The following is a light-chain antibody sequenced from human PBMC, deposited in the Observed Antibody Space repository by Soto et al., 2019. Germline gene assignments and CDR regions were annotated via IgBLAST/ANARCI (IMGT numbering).Light chain of an antibody. J-gene: IGLJ2*01. CDR1: SSNIGSNY. CDR3: AAWDDSLSAVV. V-gene: IGLV1-47*01. Sequence: QSVLTQPPSASGTPGQRVTISCSGSSSNIGSNYVYWYQQLPGSAPKLLIYRNDQRPSGVPDRFSGYKSGTSASLAISGLRSEDEADYYCAAWDDSLSAVVFGGGTTLTV. CDR2: RND.